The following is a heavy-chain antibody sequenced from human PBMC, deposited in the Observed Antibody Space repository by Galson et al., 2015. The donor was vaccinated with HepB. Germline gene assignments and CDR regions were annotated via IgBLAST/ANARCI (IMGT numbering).Heavy chain of an antibody. CDR1: GYNFITYA. V-gene: IGHV1-3*04. Sequence: SVKVSCKASGYNFITYAVHWMRQAPGQRLEWMGWINNDNGDTGYSQKFHDRVTITSDTSASVAYMELSSLSSEDTAVYYCARVGRDRFHSSGLRDASDIWGQGTMVTVSA. J-gene: IGHJ3*02. CDR3: ARVGRDRFHSSGLRDASDI. D-gene: IGHD3-22*01. CDR2: INNDNGDT.